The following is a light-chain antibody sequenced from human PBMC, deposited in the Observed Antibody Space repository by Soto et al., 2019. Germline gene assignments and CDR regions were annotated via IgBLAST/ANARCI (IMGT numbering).Light chain of an antibody. CDR1: QSISSW. Sequence: IQLTQSPSTLSPSVGDRVTSTCRASQSISSWLAWYQQKPGKAPKLLIYAASTLQSGVPSRFSGSGSGTDFTLTISALQPEDFTTYYCQQLNSYPWTFGQGTKVDIK. CDR3: QQLNSYPWT. J-gene: IGKJ1*01. V-gene: IGKV1-9*01. CDR2: AAS.